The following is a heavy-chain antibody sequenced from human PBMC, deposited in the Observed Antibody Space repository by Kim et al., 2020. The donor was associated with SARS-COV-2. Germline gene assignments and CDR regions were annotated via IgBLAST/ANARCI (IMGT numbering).Heavy chain of an antibody. CDR2: ISSDGTNK. J-gene: IGHJ6*02. D-gene: IGHD2-2*01. CDR3: AVYYCAKGSGGSCSSIKCPYGMDV. Sequence: GGFLRLSCAASGFTFSHFAMHWVRQAPGKGLEWVALISSDGTNKYYADSVKGRFTISRDNSKNTLFLQMNGLRAEDSAVDDSAVYYCAKGSGGSCSSIKCPYGMDVWGQGTTVTASS. V-gene: IGHV3-30*03. CDR1: GFTFSHFA.